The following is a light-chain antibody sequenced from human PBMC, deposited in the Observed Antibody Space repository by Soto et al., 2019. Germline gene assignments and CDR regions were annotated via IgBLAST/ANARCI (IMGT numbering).Light chain of an antibody. CDR2: LNSDGSH. V-gene: IGLV4-69*01. CDR1: SVHSGYT. CDR3: QTWGTGIQV. J-gene: IGLJ3*02. Sequence: QLVLTQSPSASDSLGASVKLTCTLSSVHSGYTIAWHQQQPEKGPRYLMNLNSDGSHTKGDGIPDRFSGSSSGTERYLVISSLQSEDEADYYCQTWGTGIQVFGGGTKLNVL.